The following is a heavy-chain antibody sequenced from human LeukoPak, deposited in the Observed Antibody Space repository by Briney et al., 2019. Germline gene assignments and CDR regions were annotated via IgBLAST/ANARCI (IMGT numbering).Heavy chain of an antibody. V-gene: IGHV4-59*08. CDR2: IYYSGST. CDR3: ARRNDFGI. Sequence: SETLSLTCTVSGGSISGDHWNWIQQPPGKGLEWIGYIYYSGSTNYNPSLKSRVTISIDTSKNQFSLKLTSVTAADTAVYYCARRNDFGIWGQGTMVTVSS. J-gene: IGHJ3*02. CDR1: GGSISGDH.